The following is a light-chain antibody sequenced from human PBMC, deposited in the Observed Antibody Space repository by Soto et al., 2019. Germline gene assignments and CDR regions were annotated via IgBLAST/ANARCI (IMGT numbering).Light chain of an antibody. CDR3: QQYNYWPRS. V-gene: IGKV3-15*01. CDR1: QSVGSK. CDR2: CAS. Sequence: EIVMTQSPATLSVSPGERATLSCRASQSVGSKLAWYQQKPGQAPRLLIYCASTRATVFPARFSGSGSGTEFTLTISSLQSEDFAVYYCQQYNYWPRSFGPGT. J-gene: IGKJ3*01.